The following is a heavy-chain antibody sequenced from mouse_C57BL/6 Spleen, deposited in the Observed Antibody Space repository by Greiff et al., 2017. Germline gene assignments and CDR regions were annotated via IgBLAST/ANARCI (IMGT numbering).Heavy chain of an antibody. CDR2: IDPNSGGT. J-gene: IGHJ1*03. CDR3: ARDYSSKSYWYFDV. D-gene: IGHD1-1*01. CDR1: GYTFTSYW. V-gene: IGHV1-72*01. Sequence: QVQLQQPGAELVKPGASVKLSCKASGYTFTSYWMHWVKQRPGRGLEWIGRIDPNSGGTKSNEKFKSKATLTVDKPSSTAYMELSSLTSVDSAVYYCARDYSSKSYWYFDVWGTGTTVTVSS.